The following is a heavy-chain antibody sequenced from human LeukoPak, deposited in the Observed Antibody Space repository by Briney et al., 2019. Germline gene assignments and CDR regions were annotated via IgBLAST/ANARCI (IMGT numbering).Heavy chain of an antibody. CDR1: GFTFSTYG. D-gene: IGHD3-9*01. Sequence: GGSLRLSCAASGFTFSTYGVHWVRQPPGKGLEWVAGIWYDGSKKYYADSVKGRFTISRDNSKNTLYLQINSLRDEDTAVYYCARDIQYFEILTGYSALDYWGQGTLVTVSS. CDR2: IWYDGSKK. CDR3: ARDIQYFEILTGYSALDY. J-gene: IGHJ4*02. V-gene: IGHV3-33*01.